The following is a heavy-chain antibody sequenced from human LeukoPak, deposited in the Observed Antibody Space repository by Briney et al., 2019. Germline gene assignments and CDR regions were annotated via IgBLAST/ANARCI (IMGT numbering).Heavy chain of an antibody. Sequence: SETLSLTCTVSGGSISSYYWSWIRQPAGKGLEWIGRIYTSGGTNYNPSLKSRVTMSVDTSKNQFSLKLSSVTAADTAVYYCARDGGYSGYEYYYYYYMDVWGKGTTVTVSS. CDR2: IYTSGGT. CDR3: ARDGGYSGYEYYYYYYMDV. CDR1: GGSISSYY. V-gene: IGHV4-4*07. J-gene: IGHJ6*03. D-gene: IGHD5-12*01.